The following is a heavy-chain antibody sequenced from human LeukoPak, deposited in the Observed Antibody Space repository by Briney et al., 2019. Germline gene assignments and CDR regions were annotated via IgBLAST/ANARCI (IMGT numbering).Heavy chain of an antibody. D-gene: IGHD2-15*01. Sequence: SETLSLTCTASGDSMSSSNYCWAWLRQPPGKGLEWIASVNCAGQSFYNPSLKSRVTISADTSRDQLSLRLTSVAAADTAVYYCCVLVGPRGGRAFGSWGQGTVVTVSS. V-gene: IGHV4-39*01. CDR3: CVLVGPRGGRAFGS. CDR2: VNCAGQS. CDR1: GDSMSSSNYC. J-gene: IGHJ3*01.